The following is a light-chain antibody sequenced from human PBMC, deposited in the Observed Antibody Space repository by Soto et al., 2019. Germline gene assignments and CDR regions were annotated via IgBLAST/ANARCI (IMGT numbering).Light chain of an antibody. V-gene: IGKV1-5*01. Sequence: DIQLTQSPSTLSASVGERVTITCRASQTVNTWLAWYQHKPGKAPKLLIYDASVLETGVPSRFSGFSSGTEFILTISSLQPDDFATYFCQQYNSYSPEGLTFGGGTKVEI. J-gene: IGKJ4*01. CDR1: QTVNTW. CDR3: QQYNSYSPEGLT. CDR2: DAS.